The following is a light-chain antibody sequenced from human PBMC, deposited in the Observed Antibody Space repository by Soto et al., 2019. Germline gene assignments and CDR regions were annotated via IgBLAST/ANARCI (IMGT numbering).Light chain of an antibody. CDR1: NGDFGGYNS. J-gene: IGLJ1*01. CDR2: EVS. CDR3: SPSTSSSTQV. V-gene: IGLV2-14*01. Sequence: QSVLTQPASVSVSPGQSITISCTGTNGDFGGYNSVSWFQQHPVKAPKLMIYEVSNWPSGVSNRFSGSKSGNTALLTISSLHAEDEADYLCSPSTSSSTQVFGNGTNVTVL.